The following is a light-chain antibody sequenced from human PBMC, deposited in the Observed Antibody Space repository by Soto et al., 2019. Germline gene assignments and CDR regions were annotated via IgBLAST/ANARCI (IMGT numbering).Light chain of an antibody. CDR2: DAS. CDR3: QQFNSYPPWT. Sequence: AIQLTQPPSSLSASVGDRVTITCRASQGISSALAWYQQKPGKAPKLLIYDASSLESGVPSRFSGSGSGTDFTLTISSLQPEDFATYYCQQFNSYPPWTFGQGTKVEIK. V-gene: IGKV1-13*02. CDR1: QGISSA. J-gene: IGKJ1*01.